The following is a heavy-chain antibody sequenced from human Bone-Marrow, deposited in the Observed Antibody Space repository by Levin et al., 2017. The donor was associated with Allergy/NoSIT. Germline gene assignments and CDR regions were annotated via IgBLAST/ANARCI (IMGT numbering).Heavy chain of an antibody. Sequence: GSLRLSCTVSGGSISSYYWSWIRQPPGKGLEWIGYIYYSGSTNYNPSLKSRVTISVDTSKNQFSLKLSSVTAADTAVYYCARDVVGSDYWGQGTLVTVSS. V-gene: IGHV4-59*01. D-gene: IGHD1-26*01. CDR2: IYYSGST. J-gene: IGHJ4*02. CDR3: ARDVVGSDY. CDR1: GGSISSYY.